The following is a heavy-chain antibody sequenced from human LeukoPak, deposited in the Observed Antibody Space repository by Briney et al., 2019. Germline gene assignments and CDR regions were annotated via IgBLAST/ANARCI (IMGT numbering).Heavy chain of an antibody. CDR2: IYYSGST. J-gene: IGHJ4*02. CDR1: GGSISSYY. V-gene: IGHV4-59*01. Sequence: NPSETLSLTCTVSGGSISSYYWSWIRQPPGKGLEWIGYIYYSGSTNYNPSLKSRVTISVDTSKNQFSLKLSSVTAADTAVYYCARAGSGWYPLYFDYWGQGTLVTVSS. CDR3: ARAGSGWYPLYFDY. D-gene: IGHD6-19*01.